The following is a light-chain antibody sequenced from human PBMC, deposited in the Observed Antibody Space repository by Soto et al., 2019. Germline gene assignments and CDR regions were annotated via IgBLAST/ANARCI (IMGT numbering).Light chain of an antibody. Sequence: DIQMTQSPSSLSASVGDRVTITCRASQSISSYLNWYQQKPGKAPKLLIYAASSLQSGVPSRFSRSGSGTDFTLTISSLQPEDFATYYCQQSYSPTVGQGTRLEIK. CDR2: AAS. V-gene: IGKV1-39*01. CDR3: QQSYSPT. CDR1: QSISSY. J-gene: IGKJ5*01.